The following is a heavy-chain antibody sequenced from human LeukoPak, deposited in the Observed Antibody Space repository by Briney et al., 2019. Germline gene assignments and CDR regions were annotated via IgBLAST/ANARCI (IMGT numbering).Heavy chain of an antibody. J-gene: IGHJ5*02. CDR3: ARLLFPPVTSRGFDP. D-gene: IGHD4-17*01. V-gene: IGHV4-34*01. CDR1: GGSFSGYY. Sequence: SETLSLTCAVYGGSFSGYYWSWIRQPPGKGLEWIGEINHSGSTNYNPSLKGRVTISVDTSKDQFSLKLSSVTAADTAVYYCARLLFPPVTSRGFDPWGQGTLVTVSS. CDR2: INHSGST.